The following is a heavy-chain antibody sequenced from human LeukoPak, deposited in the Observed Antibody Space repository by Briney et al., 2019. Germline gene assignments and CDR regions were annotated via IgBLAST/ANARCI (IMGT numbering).Heavy chain of an antibody. CDR3: ARDPSGSFFNWFDP. CDR1: GCSISNYY. Sequence: SETLSLTCTVSGCSISNYYWHWIRQPPGKGLEWIGYIYYSGGTNYNPSLKSRVTISVDTSKNQFSLKLRSVTAADTAVYYCARDPSGSFFNWFDPWGRGTLVTVSS. V-gene: IGHV4-59*01. J-gene: IGHJ5*02. CDR2: IYYSGGT. D-gene: IGHD1-26*01.